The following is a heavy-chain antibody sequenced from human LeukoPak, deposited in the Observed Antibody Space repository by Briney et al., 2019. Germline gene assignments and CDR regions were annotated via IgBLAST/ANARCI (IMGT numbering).Heavy chain of an antibody. J-gene: IGHJ4*02. V-gene: IGHV4-30-4*08. Sequence: SETLSLTCAVYDESFSGYYWSWIRQPPGKGLEWIGYTYYSGSTYYNPSLKSRITISVDTSKNQFSLKLNSMTAADTAVYYCARERQAFDYWGQGTLVTVSS. CDR2: TYYSGST. CDR1: DESFSGYY. CDR3: ARERQAFDY.